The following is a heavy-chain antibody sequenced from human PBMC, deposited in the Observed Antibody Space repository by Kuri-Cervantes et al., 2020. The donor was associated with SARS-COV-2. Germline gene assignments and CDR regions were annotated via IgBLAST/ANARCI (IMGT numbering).Heavy chain of an antibody. V-gene: IGHV4-34*01. CDR2: ITYSGST. CDR1: GGSFSGHY. J-gene: IGHJ5*02. D-gene: IGHD3-3*01. Sequence: SETLSLTCAVYGGSFSGHYWTWIRQAPGKGLEWIGEITYSGSTQYNPSFKSRVTISIDTSKKQFSLKLSSVTAADTAVYYCARHDYDFWSGSIGWFDPWGQGTLVTVSS. CDR3: ARHDYDFWSGSIGWFDP.